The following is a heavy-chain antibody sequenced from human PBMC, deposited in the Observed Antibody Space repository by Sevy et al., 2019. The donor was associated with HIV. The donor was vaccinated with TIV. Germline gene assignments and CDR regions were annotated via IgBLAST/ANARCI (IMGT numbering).Heavy chain of an antibody. CDR3: EKEQWSRADIVLTVYARWGFFDY. Sequence: GGYLRLSCAASGFTFSSYAMSWVRQAPGKGLEWVSAISGSGGSTYYADSVKGRFTISRDNSKNTLYLQMNSLRAEDTAVYYGEKEQWSRADIVLTVYARWGFFDYWGQGTLVTVSS. J-gene: IGHJ4*02. V-gene: IGHV3-23*01. D-gene: IGHD2-8*01. CDR2: ISGSGGST. CDR1: GFTFSSYA.